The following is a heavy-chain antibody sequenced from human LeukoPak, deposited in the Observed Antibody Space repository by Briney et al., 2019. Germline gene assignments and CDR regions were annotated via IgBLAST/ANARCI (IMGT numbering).Heavy chain of an antibody. CDR3: ARGPYAYTSSATLGSYNWFDP. Sequence: GASLKISCEGSGYSFPNYWIGWVRQMPGKGLEWMGIIYPGDSHTRYSPSFQDQVTISVDKSISTAYLQWSSLKASDTAMYYCARGPYAYTSSATLGSYNWFDPWGQGSLVTVSS. CDR1: GYSFPNYW. V-gene: IGHV5-51*01. J-gene: IGHJ5*02. CDR2: IYPGDSHT. D-gene: IGHD2-2*02.